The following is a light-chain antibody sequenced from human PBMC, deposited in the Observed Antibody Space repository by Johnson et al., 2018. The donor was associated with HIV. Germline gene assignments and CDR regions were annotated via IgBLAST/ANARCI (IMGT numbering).Light chain of an antibody. CDR3: GTWVSSLTADV. CDR1: SSNIVNIY. Sequence: QSVLTQPPSVSAAPGQKVTISCSASSSNIVNIYISWYQHLPGTAPKLLIYENTRRPSGIHDRFSGSKSDTSATQGMNRLPTGDGAVYYCGTWVSSLTADVFGTGTKVPVL. CDR2: ENT. J-gene: IGLJ1*01. V-gene: IGLV1-51*02.